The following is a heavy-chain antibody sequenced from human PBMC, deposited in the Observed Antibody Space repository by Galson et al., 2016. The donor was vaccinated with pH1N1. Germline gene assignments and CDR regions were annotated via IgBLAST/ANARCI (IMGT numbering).Heavy chain of an antibody. D-gene: IGHD2-15*01. CDR1: GYTFTSYG. V-gene: IGHV1-18*01. J-gene: IGHJ4*02. Sequence: SVKVSCKASGYTFTSYGISWVRQAPGQGLEWMGWISGYNGNTNYAQKVQGRVTMTTDTSTITTYMELRSLGSDDTAVYYCAREGYCSGGSCYSGASDYWGQGTLVTVSS. CDR3: AREGYCSGGSCYSGASDY. CDR2: ISGYNGNT.